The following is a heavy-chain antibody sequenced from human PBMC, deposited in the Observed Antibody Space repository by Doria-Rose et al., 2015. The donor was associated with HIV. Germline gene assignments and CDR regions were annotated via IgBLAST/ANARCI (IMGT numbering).Heavy chain of an antibody. V-gene: IGHV2-26*01. CDR1: GVSHSSPGMG. D-gene: IGHD6-13*01. CDR3: ARIKSSRWYHKYYFNF. J-gene: IGHJ4*02. CDR2: IFSDDAR. Sequence: QITLKESGPVLVKPTETLTLTCTVSGVSHSSPGMGVSWIRQPPGKALEWLANIFSDDARSYTTSLKSRLTISRCTSKSQVVLTMTDMDPVDTATYYCARIKSSRWYHKYYFNFWGQGTLVIVSA.